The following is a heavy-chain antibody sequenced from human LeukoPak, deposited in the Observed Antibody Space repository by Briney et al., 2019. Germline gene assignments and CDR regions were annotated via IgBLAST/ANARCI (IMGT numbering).Heavy chain of an antibody. J-gene: IGHJ4*02. CDR3: ASGGGYCSSTSCHSFDD. CDR1: GGTFSSYA. CDR2: IIPIFGTA. V-gene: IGHV1-69*05. D-gene: IGHD2-2*01. Sequence: SVKVSCKASGGTFSSYAISWVRQAPGQGLEWMGGIIPIFGTANYAQKFQGRVTITTYESTSTAYMELSSLRSEDTAVYYCASGGGYCSSTSCHSFDDWGQGTLVTVSS.